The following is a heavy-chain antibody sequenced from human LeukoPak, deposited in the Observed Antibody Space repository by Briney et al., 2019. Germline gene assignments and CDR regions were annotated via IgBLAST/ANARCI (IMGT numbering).Heavy chain of an antibody. J-gene: IGHJ4*02. D-gene: IGHD2-15*01. V-gene: IGHV3-15*01. CDR2: IKSKTDGGTT. CDR3: TSHREYCSGGSCYLFDY. Sequence: GGSLRLSCAASGFTFSNAWMSWVRQAPGKGLEWVGRIKSKTDGGTTDYAAPVKGRFTISRDDSKNTLYLQMNSLKTEDTAVYYCTSHREYCSGGSCYLFDYWGQGTLVTVSS. CDR1: GFTFSNAW.